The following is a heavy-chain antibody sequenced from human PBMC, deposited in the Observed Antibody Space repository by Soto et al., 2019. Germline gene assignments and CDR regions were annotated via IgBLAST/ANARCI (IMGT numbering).Heavy chain of an antibody. D-gene: IGHD3-10*01. CDR2: VSSTSSHI. V-gene: IGHV3-21*01. J-gene: IGHJ4*02. CDR1: GFTFSGHT. Sequence: EVPLVESGGGLVKPGGSLRLSCAASGFTFSGHTINWVRQAPGKGLEWVSSVSSTSSHIYYADSVKGRFTVSRDNAETSLFLQMNSLRAEDTAIYYCARCMGYDGSGYAFFDSWGQGTLVTVSS. CDR3: ARCMGYDGSGYAFFDS.